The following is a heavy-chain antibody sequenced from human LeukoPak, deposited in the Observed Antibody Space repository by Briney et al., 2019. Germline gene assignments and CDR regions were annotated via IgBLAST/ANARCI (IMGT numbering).Heavy chain of an antibody. CDR1: GGSVSDTNW. CDR2: IYHSGNT. CDR3: ARPNYVWGSYRRRNWFDP. Sequence: PSETLSLTCAVSGGSVSDTNWWSWVRQPPGKGLEWIGEIYHSGNTNYNPALKSRVTISVDTSKNQFSLKLSSVTAADTAVYYCARPNYVWGSYRRRNWFDPWGQGTLVTVSS. J-gene: IGHJ5*02. D-gene: IGHD3-16*02. V-gene: IGHV4-4*02.